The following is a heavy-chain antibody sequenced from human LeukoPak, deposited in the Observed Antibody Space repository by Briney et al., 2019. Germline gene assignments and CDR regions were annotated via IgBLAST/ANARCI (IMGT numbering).Heavy chain of an antibody. V-gene: IGHV1-2*02. CDR3: ARLVTELGFPNYFDY. CDR1: GYTFTGYY. CDR2: INPNSGGT. D-gene: IGHD7-27*01. Sequence: ASVKVSCKASGYTFTGYYMHWVRQTPGQGLEWMGWINPNSGGTNYAQKFQGRVTMTRDTSISTAYMELSRLRSDDTAVYYCARLVTELGFPNYFDYWGQGTLVTVSS. J-gene: IGHJ4*02.